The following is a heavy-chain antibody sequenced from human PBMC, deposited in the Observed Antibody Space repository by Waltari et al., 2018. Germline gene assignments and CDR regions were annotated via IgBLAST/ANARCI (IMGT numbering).Heavy chain of an antibody. V-gene: IGHV3-33*08. J-gene: IGHJ4*02. CDR2: IWYDGIRK. D-gene: IGHD2-21*01. CDR1: GFRFSYHG. CDR3: VRDNEYCVGSACYGVLDF. Sequence: VQLVESGGGLVQPGGSLRLSCEASGFRFSYHGMQWVRQAPGKGLEWLAVIWYDGIRKYCADSVKDRFSISRDNAKNTLYLEMNNLKVEDTAVYFCVRDNEYCVGSACYGVLDFWGQGVLVTVSS.